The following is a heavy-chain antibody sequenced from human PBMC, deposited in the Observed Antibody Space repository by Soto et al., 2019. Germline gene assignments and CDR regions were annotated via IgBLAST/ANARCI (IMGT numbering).Heavy chain of an antibody. V-gene: IGHV3-21*01. D-gene: IGHD4-4*01. CDR3: ERKSNRVYYYYGMDF. Sequence: PXGGLRVNCAASGFTFSSSSMNWVRQAPGKGLEWVSSMSSSSSYIYYADSVKGRFTISRDNAKNSLYLQMNSLRAQDTAVYYCERKSNRVYYYYGMDFWGQGTTVTVSS. CDR1: GFTFSSSS. J-gene: IGHJ6*02. CDR2: MSSSSSYI.